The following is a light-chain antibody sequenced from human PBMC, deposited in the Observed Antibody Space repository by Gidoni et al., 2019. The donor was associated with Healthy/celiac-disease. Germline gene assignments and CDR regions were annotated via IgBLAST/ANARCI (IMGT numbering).Light chain of an antibody. J-gene: IGKJ1*01. V-gene: IGKV1-12*01. CDR3: QQANSFPRT. CDR1: HGISSW. Sequence: IPMTQPPSSVSASVGDRVTITCRASHGISSWLVWYQQKPGKAPKLLIYAASSLQSGVPSRFSGSGSGTDFTLTISSLQPEDFATYYCQQANSFPRTFGQGTKVEIK. CDR2: AAS.